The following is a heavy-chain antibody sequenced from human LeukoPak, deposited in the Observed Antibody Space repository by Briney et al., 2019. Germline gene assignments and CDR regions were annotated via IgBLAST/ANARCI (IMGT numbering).Heavy chain of an antibody. CDR1: GGSISSSSYY. CDR2: IYYSGST. J-gene: IGHJ6*03. Sequence: SETLSLTCTVSGGSISSSSYYWGWIRQPPGKGLEWIGSIYYSGSTYYNPSLKSRVTISVDTSKNQFSLKLSSVTAADTAVYYCARVWAPMIAHMDVWGKGTTVTISS. D-gene: IGHD3-22*01. CDR3: ARVWAPMIAHMDV. V-gene: IGHV4-39*07.